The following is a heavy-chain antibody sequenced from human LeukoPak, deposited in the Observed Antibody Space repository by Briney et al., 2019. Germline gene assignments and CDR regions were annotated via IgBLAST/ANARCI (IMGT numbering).Heavy chain of an antibody. Sequence: GGSLRLSCVASGITFSSYSMNWVRQAPGKGLEWVSYISSFSGTINYADSMKGRFTISRDNAKNSLYLQMNSLRADDTAVYYCAKDESGRAYYYDSSGYLDYWGQGTLVTVSS. CDR1: GITFSSYS. V-gene: IGHV3-48*04. D-gene: IGHD3-22*01. CDR2: ISSFSGTI. CDR3: AKDESGRAYYYDSSGYLDY. J-gene: IGHJ4*02.